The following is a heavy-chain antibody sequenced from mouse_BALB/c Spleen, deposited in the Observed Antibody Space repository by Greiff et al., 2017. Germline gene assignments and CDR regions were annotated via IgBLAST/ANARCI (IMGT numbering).Heavy chain of an antibody. D-gene: IGHD2-4*01. Sequence: QVQLKESGPGLVAPSQSLSITCTVSGFSLTSYGVHWVRQPPGKGLEWLGVIWAGGSTNYNSALMSRLSISKDNSKSQVFLKMNSLQTDDTAVYYCAMFYYEYGGAYWGQGTLVTVSA. CDR1: GFSLTSYG. V-gene: IGHV2-9*02. CDR2: IWAGGST. J-gene: IGHJ3*01. CDR3: AMFYYEYGGAY.